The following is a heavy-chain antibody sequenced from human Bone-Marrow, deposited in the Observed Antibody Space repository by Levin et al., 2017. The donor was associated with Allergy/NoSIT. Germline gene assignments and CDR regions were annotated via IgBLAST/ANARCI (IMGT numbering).Heavy chain of an antibody. CDR2: IFHSGST. J-gene: IGHJ4*02. CDR3: ASRDFLAGYDY. Sequence: PSETLSLTCAVSGGSISSSYWWSWVRQPPGKGLEWIGEIFHSGSTNYNPSLKSRVTISVDKSKNQFSLNLTSVTAADTAVYYCASRDFLAGYDYWGQGTLVTVSS. CDR1: GGSISSSYW. D-gene: IGHD3-9*01. V-gene: IGHV4-4*02.